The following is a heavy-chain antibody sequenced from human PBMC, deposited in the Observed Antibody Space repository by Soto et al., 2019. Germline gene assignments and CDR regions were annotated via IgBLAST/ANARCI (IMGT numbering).Heavy chain of an antibody. D-gene: IGHD2-2*01. Sequence: CVPTLVNPTETLTLTWSFSGFSRTTSGMCVGWIRQPAGKAPEWLAFIDGEDDKFYSTSLRTMLTISRDTAQNQVVLKITNMDPLDTATYYCAEIRVGSGCYDLNHWGQGTQVTVSS. CDR2: IDGEDDK. J-gene: IGHJ5*02. CDR3: AEIRVGSGCYDLNH. V-gene: IGHV2-70*13. CDR1: GFSRTTSGMC.